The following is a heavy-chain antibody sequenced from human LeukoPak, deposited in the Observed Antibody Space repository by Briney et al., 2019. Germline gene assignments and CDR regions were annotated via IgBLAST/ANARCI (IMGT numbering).Heavy chain of an antibody. D-gene: IGHD1-26*01. V-gene: IGHV4-39*07. CDR3: ARDPSGSYYGGYFDY. Sequence: SETLSLTCSVSGGSVSGTGYYWGWIRQPPGKGLEWIGSIYYSGSTYYNPSLKSRVTISVDTSKNQFSLKLSSVTAADTAVYYCARDPSGSYYGGYFDYWGQGTLVTVSS. CDR2: IYYSGST. CDR1: GGSVSGTGYY. J-gene: IGHJ4*02.